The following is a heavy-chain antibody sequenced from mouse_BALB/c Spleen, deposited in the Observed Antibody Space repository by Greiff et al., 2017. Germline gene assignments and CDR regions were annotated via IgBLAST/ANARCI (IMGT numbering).Heavy chain of an antibody. Sequence: QVQLQQSGAELAKPGASVKMSCKASGYTFTSYWMHWVKQRPGQGLEWIGYINPSTGYTEYNQKFKDKATLTADKSSSTAYMQLSSLTSEDSAVYYCARWSMITGAMDYWGQGTSVTVSS. V-gene: IGHV1-7*01. J-gene: IGHJ4*01. CDR2: INPSTGYT. CDR3: ARWSMITGAMDY. CDR1: GYTFTSYW. D-gene: IGHD2-4*01.